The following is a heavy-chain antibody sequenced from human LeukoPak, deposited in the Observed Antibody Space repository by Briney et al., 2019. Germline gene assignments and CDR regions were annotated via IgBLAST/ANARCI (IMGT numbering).Heavy chain of an antibody. CDR2: IYYSGST. CDR1: GDSISGYY. Sequence: SETQSLTCTFSGDSISGYYWSWIRQPPGKGLEWIGYIYYSGSTNYNPSLKSRVTISVDTSKNQFSLKLSSVTAADTAVYYCARRVSAASNWFDPWGQGTLVTVSS. V-gene: IGHV4-59*01. D-gene: IGHD2-2*01. CDR3: ARRVSAASNWFDP. J-gene: IGHJ5*02.